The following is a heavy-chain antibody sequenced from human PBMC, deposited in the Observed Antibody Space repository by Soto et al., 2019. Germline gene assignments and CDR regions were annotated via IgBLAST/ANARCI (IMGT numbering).Heavy chain of an antibody. Sequence: QVQLVQSGAEVKKPGASVKVSCKASGYTFTTYDINWVRQATGAGLEWMGWMNPNSGNTGHAQKFLGRVTLTSDTFISTDYMELNSLRSEDTAVYYCAIGRYSSAWDYAFDCWGQGTLVTVSS. J-gene: IGHJ4*02. D-gene: IGHD6-25*01. CDR1: GYTFTTYD. V-gene: IGHV1-8*01. CDR2: MNPNSGNT. CDR3: AIGRYSSAWDYAFDC.